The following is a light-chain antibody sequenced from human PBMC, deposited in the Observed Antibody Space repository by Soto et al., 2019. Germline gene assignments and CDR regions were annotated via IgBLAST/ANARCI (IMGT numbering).Light chain of an antibody. CDR3: QQYNSWLWT. CDR2: GAS. J-gene: IGKJ1*01. CDR1: QSVSSK. V-gene: IGKV3-15*01. Sequence: MSQSPATLSVSPGEGATLSCRASQSVSSKLAWYQQKPGQAPRLLIYGASTRATGIPARFSGSGSGTEFTLIISSLQSEDSAVYYCQQYNSWLWTFGQGTKVAIK.